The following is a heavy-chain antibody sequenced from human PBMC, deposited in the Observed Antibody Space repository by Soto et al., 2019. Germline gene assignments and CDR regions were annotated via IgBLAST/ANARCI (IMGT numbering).Heavy chain of an antibody. Sequence: SETLSLTCTVSGDSISSDYYHWTWIRQSPGKGLEWIGYIHHSGSILYNPSLKSRVTISVDTSKNQFSLHLTSVTAADTAVYFCAREGEGGNILAVWGKGTTVTVSS. V-gene: IGHV4-30-4*08. J-gene: IGHJ6*04. CDR3: AREGEGGNILAV. CDR2: IHHSGSI. CDR1: GDSISSDYYH. D-gene: IGHD1-26*01.